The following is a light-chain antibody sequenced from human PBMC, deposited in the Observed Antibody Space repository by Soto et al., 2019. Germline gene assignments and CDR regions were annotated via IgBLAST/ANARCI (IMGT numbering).Light chain of an antibody. Sequence: DIPMTQSPSTLAAFVGDRITTTCRTSQSSSRWLAWYQQKPGKAPKLLIYPASALESGVPSRCSGSGSGTEFTLTITSLQPDDFATYYCQQYNSYPVTFGGGTRVEIK. J-gene: IGKJ4*01. CDR1: QSSSRW. CDR2: PAS. V-gene: IGKV1-5*03. CDR3: QQYNSYPVT.